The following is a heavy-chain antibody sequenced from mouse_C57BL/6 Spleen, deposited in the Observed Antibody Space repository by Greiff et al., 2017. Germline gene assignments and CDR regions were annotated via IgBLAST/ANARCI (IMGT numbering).Heavy chain of an antibody. CDR3: ARSPDRIDYFDY. CDR1: GYTFTDYY. V-gene: IGHV1-19*01. Sequence: EVQVVESGPVLVKPGASVKMSCKASGYTFTDYYMNWVKQSHGKSLEWIGVINPYNGGTSYNQKFKGKATLTVDKSSSTAYMELNSLTSEDSAVYYCARSPDRIDYFDYWGQGTTLTVSS. J-gene: IGHJ2*01. CDR2: INPYNGGT.